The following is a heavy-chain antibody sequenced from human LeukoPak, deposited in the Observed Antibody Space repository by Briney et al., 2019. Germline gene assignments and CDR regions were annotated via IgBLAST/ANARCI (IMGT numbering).Heavy chain of an antibody. Sequence: GVSLRLSCAASGFTFSSYGMHWVRQAPGKGLEWVSVISYDGSNKYYADSVKGRFTVSRDNSKNTLYLQINSLRGEDTAVYYCAKGKYSSGGVPDYWGQGTLVTVSS. CDR1: GFTFSSYG. CDR2: ISYDGSNK. V-gene: IGHV3-30*18. CDR3: AKGKYSSGGVPDY. D-gene: IGHD6-19*01. J-gene: IGHJ4*02.